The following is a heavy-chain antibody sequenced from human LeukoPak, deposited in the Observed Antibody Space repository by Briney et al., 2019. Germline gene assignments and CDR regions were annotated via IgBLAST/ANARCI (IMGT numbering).Heavy chain of an antibody. V-gene: IGHV4-31*03. J-gene: IGHJ4*02. Sequence: SETLSLTCTVSGGSISSGGYSWNWIRQHPGKGLEWIGYIYYSGSTYYNPSLKSRVTISVDTSKNQFSLKLSPVTAADTAVYYCAREWKGSDYWGQGTLVTVSS. D-gene: IGHD1-1*01. CDR1: GGSISSGGYS. CDR2: IYYSGST. CDR3: AREWKGSDY.